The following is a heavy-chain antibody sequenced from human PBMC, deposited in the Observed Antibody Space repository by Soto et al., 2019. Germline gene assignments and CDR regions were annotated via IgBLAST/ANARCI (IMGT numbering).Heavy chain of an antibody. V-gene: IGHV5-10-1*01. Sequence: XESLKISRKGSGYSFTSYWVIWVRQMPGKGLEWMGRIDPSDSYTNYSPSFQGHVTISADKSISTAYLQWSSLKASDTAMYYCARDIAAADTPYYYYGMDFWGQGTTVTVSS. CDR3: ARDIAAADTPYYYYGMDF. D-gene: IGHD6-13*01. J-gene: IGHJ6*02. CDR2: IDPSDSYT. CDR1: GYSFTSYW.